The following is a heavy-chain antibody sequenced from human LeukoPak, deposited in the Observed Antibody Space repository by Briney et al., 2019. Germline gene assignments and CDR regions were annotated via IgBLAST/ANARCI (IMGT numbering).Heavy chain of an antibody. CDR1: GGSISSGSYY. CDR3: ARDLNPGFDP. J-gene: IGHJ5*02. CDR2: IYTSEST. Sequence: KASETLSLTCTVSGGSISSGSYYWSWIRQPAGKGLEWIGRIYTSESTNYNPSLKSRVTISVDTSKNQFSLKLSSVTAADTAVYYCARDLNPGFDPWGQGTLVTVSS. V-gene: IGHV4-61*02.